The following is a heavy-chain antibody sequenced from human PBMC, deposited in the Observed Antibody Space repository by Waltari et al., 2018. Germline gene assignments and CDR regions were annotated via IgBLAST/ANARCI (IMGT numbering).Heavy chain of an antibody. J-gene: IGHJ6*03. V-gene: IGHV4-39*01. CDR3: ARNMESPYNAPYYFYYMDV. CDR2: IYYRGST. CDR1: GASLTNSNSY. Sequence: QLQLQESGPGLVKPSETLSLTCSVSGASLTNSNSYWSWIRQPPGKGVEWIGSIYYRGSTYSSPSLKSRVTISLDTSKNQLSLKVSSVTVADTAIYFCARNMESPYNAPYYFYYMDVWGKGTTVTVSS. D-gene: IGHD3-10*01.